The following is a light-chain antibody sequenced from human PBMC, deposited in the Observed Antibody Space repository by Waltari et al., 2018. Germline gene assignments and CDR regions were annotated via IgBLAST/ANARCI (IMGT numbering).Light chain of an antibody. CDR3: QSYDSSLSGRV. J-gene: IGLJ2*01. V-gene: IGLV1-40*01. CDR1: SSNIGAGYD. Sequence: QSVLTQPPSVSGAPGQRVTISCTGSSSNIGAGYDVHWYQQLPGTAPKLLFRVNSNRPSGVPDRFPGSRSGTSASLAITGLRPEDEADYYCQSYDSSLSGRVFGGGTKVTVL. CDR2: VNS.